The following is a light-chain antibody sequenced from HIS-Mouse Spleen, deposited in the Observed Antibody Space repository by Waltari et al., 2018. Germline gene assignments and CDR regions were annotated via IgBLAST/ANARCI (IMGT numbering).Light chain of an antibody. CDR3: YSTDSSGNHRV. J-gene: IGLJ2*01. CDR2: EDS. CDR1: ALPKKY. Sequence: SYELTQPPSVSVSPGQTARITCSGDALPKKYAYWYQQKSGQAPVLDIYEDSKRPSGIPGRVSGSSSVTMATLTISGAQVEDEADYYCYSTDSSGNHRVFGGGTKLTVL. V-gene: IGLV3-10*01.